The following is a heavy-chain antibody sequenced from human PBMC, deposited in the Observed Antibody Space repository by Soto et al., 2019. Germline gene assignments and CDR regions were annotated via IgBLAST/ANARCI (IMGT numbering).Heavy chain of an antibody. D-gene: IGHD3-3*01. CDR2: ISGSGGST. J-gene: IGHJ6*03. V-gene: IGHV3-23*01. CDR3: AKDATPSGQYDFWLYYMDV. CDR1: GFTFSSYA. Sequence: GGSLRLSCAASGFTFSSYAMSWVRQAPGKGLEWVSAISGSGGSTYYADSVKGRFTISRDNSKNTLYLQMNSLRAEDTAVYYCAKDATPSGQYDFWLYYMDVWGKGTTVTVSS.